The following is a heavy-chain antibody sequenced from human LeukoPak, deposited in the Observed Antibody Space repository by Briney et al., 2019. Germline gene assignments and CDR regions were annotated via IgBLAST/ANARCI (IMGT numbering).Heavy chain of an antibody. CDR1: GSSISSYY. D-gene: IGHD6-13*01. J-gene: IGHJ4*02. CDR3: ARSHLEHIAAAGIDY. V-gene: IGHV4-59*08. CDR2: IYHSGTT. Sequence: SETLSLTCTVSGSSISSYYWSWIRQPPGKGLEWIAYIYHSGTTNSNPSLKSRVTVSVDTSKNQFSLRLSSVTAADTAVYYCARSHLEHIAAAGIDYWGQGTLVTVSS.